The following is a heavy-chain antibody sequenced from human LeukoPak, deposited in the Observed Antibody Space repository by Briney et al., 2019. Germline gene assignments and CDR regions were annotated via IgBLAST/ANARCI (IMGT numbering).Heavy chain of an antibody. D-gene: IGHD4/OR15-4a*01. CDR1: GFTFNTFA. CDR3: AKAGLVRGGALDS. J-gene: IGHJ4*02. V-gene: IGHV3-30-3*01. Sequence: SGGSLRLSCAATGFTFNTFAMHWVRQAPGKGLEWLGLISYDGDKQIYPASVKGRFSFSRDNSKSTLYLQMNSLRVEDTAVYYCAKAGLVRGGALDSWGQGTLVTVSS. CDR2: ISYDGDKQ.